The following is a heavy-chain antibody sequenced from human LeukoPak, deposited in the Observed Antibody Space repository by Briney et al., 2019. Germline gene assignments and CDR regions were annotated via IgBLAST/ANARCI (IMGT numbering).Heavy chain of an antibody. J-gene: IGHJ4*02. Sequence: GGSLRLSCAASGFTFSSYAMSWVRQAPGKGLEWVSAISGSGGSTYYADSVKGRFTTSRDNSKNTLYLQMNSLRAEDTAVYYCARALVGATEYYFDYWGQGTLVTVSS. V-gene: IGHV3-23*01. CDR2: ISGSGGST. CDR3: ARALVGATEYYFDY. CDR1: GFTFSSYA. D-gene: IGHD1-26*01.